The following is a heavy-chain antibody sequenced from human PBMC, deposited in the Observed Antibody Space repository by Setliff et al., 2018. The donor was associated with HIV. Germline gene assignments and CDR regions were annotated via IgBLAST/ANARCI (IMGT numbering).Heavy chain of an antibody. CDR1: GYSISSGYY. V-gene: IGHV4-4*07. CDR2: IYISGST. Sequence: SETLSLTCAVSGYSISSGYYWSWIRQPAGKGLEWIGHIYISGSTNYNPSFNSRVTMSVDTSKNQFSLKLSSVTAADTAVYYCAGFGELLDYYYGMDVWGQGTTVTVSS. J-gene: IGHJ6*02. D-gene: IGHD3-10*01. CDR3: AGFGELLDYYYGMDV.